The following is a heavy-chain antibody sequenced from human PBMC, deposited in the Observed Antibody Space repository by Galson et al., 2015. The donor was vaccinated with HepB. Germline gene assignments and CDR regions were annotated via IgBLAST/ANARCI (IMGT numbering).Heavy chain of an antibody. Sequence: SLRLSCAASGFTVSSNYMSWVRQAPGKGLEWVSVIYSGGSTYYADSVKGRFTISRDNSKNTLYLQMNSLRAEDTAVYYCASQWFGELGWFDPWGQGTLVTVSS. V-gene: IGHV3-66*04. CDR2: IYSGGST. CDR1: GFTVSSNY. D-gene: IGHD3-10*01. CDR3: ASQWFGELGWFDP. J-gene: IGHJ5*02.